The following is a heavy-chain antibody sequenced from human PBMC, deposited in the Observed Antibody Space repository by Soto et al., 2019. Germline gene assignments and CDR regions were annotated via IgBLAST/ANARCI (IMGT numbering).Heavy chain of an antibody. CDR2: ISGTRNTI. V-gene: IGHV3-11*01. Sequence: QVQLVESGGGLARPGGSLRLSCAASGFTFHHYYMSWIRQAPGKGLEWVSYISGTRNTIYNADSVKGRFTISRDNAEDSLFLQMDSLRADDTAVYYCVRSQGGLLSDPFDHWGQGTLVTVSS. J-gene: IGHJ4*02. CDR3: VRSQGGLLSDPFDH. CDR1: GFTFHHYY. D-gene: IGHD3-10*01.